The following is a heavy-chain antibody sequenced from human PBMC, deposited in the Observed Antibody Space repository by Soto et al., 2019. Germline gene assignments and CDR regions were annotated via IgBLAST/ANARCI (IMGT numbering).Heavy chain of an antibody. CDR2: INHSGST. CDR3: AGREFASSSFHYYYYAVDV. J-gene: IGHJ6*02. D-gene: IGHD6-6*01. V-gene: IGHV4-34*01. Sequence: QVQLQQWGAGLLKPSETLSLTCAVYGGSFSDYFWTWIRQPPGKGLEWIGEINHSGSTNFKPSLTSRVALSADASRNQFSLRVTSVTAADTAVYYCAGREFASSSFHYYYYAVDVWGQGTPVTVSS. CDR1: GGSFSDYF.